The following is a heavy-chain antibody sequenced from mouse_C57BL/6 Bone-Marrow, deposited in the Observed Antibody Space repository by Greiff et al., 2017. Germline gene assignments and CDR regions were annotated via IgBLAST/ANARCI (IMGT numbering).Heavy chain of an antibody. D-gene: IGHD1-1*01. V-gene: IGHV5-17*01. CDR3: ARRDYYGSSYDAMDY. Sequence: EVQGVESGGGLVKPGGSLKLSCAASGFTFSDYGMHWVRQAPEKGLEWVAYISSGSSTIYYADTVKGRFTISRDNATNTLFLQMTSLRSEDTAMYYCARRDYYGSSYDAMDYWGQGTSVTVSS. CDR2: ISSGSSTI. J-gene: IGHJ4*01. CDR1: GFTFSDYG.